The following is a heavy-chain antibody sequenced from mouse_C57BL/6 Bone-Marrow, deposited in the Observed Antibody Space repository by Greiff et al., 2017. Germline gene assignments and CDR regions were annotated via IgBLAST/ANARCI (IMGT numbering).Heavy chain of an antibody. D-gene: IGHD2-4*01. CDR2: INPNNGGT. CDR1: GYTFTDYN. Sequence: VQLKQSGPELVKPGASVKIPCKASGYTFTDYNMDWVKQSHGKSLEWIGDINPNNGGTIYNQKFKGKATLTVDKSSSTAYMELRSLTSEDTAVYYCARGDDYPFAYWGQGTLVTVSA. V-gene: IGHV1-18*01. J-gene: IGHJ3*01. CDR3: ARGDDYPFAY.